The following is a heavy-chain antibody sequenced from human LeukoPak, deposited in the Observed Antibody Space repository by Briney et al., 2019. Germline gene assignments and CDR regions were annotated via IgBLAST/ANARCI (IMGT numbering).Heavy chain of an antibody. CDR2: ISAYNGNT. J-gene: IGHJ3*02. V-gene: IGHV1-18*01. D-gene: IGHD1-26*01. CDR1: GYTFTSYG. CDR3: ARDRSGSAQPDETDAFDI. Sequence: ASVKVSCKASGYTFTSYGISWVRQAPGQGLEWMGWISAYNGNTNYAQKLQGRVTMTTDTSTSTAYMELRSLRSDDTAVYNCARDRSGSAQPDETDAFDIWGQGTMVTVSS.